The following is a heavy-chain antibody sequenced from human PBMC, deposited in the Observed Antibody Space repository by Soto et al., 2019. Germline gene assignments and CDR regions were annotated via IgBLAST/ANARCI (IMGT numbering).Heavy chain of an antibody. CDR1: GFTFSRYW. V-gene: IGHV3-74*01. CDR2: INSDGSSI. J-gene: IGHJ6*02. CDR3: ARSYCGGDCFKYYYGMDV. D-gene: IGHD2-21*02. Sequence: QPGGSLRLSCAASGFTFSRYWMHWVRQAPGKGLVWVSRINSDGSSISYADSVKGRFTISRDNAKNTLFLQMNSLRAEDTAVYYCARSYCGGDCFKYYYGMDVWGQGTTVTVSS.